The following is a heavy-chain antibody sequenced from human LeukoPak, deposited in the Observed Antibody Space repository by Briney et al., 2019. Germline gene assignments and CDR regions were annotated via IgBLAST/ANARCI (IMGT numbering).Heavy chain of an antibody. CDR1: GFTFSDYY. Sequence: GGSLRLSCAASGFTFSDYYMSWIRQAPGKGLEWVSYISSSGSTIYYADSVKGRFTISRDNSNNTLFLQMNSLRPEDTAVYYCAKDALGYCSRGDCYDGFDYWGQGTLVTASS. V-gene: IGHV3-11*04. J-gene: IGHJ4*02. CDR3: AKDALGYCSRGDCYDGFDY. D-gene: IGHD2-2*01. CDR2: ISSSGSTI.